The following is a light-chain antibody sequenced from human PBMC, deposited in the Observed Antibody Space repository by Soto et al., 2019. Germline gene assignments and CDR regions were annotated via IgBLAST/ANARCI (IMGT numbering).Light chain of an antibody. Sequence: DIQMTQSPSTLSSSLGERATITCRASQTIRSCLAWYQQKPGKAPRLLVYGASTRATGIPARFSGSGSGTEFTLTISSLQPEDFAAYYCQQHENLSRTFGGGTKVDIK. CDR3: QQHENLSRT. V-gene: IGKV1-5*01. CDR1: QTIRSC. J-gene: IGKJ4*01. CDR2: GAS.